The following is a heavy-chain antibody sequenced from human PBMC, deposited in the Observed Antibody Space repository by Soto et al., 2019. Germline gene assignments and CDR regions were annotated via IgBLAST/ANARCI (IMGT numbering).Heavy chain of an antibody. CDR2: VSAYNRNT. J-gene: IGHJ4*02. CDR3: ARKRQYEPLLY. Sequence: QVQLVQSGVEVKKPGASGKVSCEASGYTFTNYGITWLRQAPGQGLEWMGWVSAYNRNTNYAQRFQDRVTMTTDTSTRTAYMELRNLKSDDTAIYFCARKRQYEPLLYWGQGTLVTVSS. D-gene: IGHD2-2*01. V-gene: IGHV1-18*01. CDR1: GYTFTNYG.